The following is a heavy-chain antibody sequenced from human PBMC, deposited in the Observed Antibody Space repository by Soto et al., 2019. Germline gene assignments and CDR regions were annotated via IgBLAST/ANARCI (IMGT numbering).Heavy chain of an antibody. CDR2: INHSGST. CDR1: GGSFSGYY. J-gene: IGHJ4*02. V-gene: IGHV4-34*01. Sequence: QVQLQQWGAGLLKPSETLSLTCAVYGGSFSGYYWSWIRQPPGKGLEWIGEINHSGSTNYNPSLRSRVTRSVNTSKNQFSLKLSAVTAADTAVYYCARGPRYCSSTSCYFDYWGQGTLVTVSS. CDR3: ARGPRYCSSTSCYFDY. D-gene: IGHD2-2*01.